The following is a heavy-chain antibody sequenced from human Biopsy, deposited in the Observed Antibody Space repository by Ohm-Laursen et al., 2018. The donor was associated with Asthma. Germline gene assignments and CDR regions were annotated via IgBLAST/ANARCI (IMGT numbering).Heavy chain of an antibody. J-gene: IGHJ3*02. CDR1: GFSFSNFA. Sequence: SLRLSCAASGFSFSNFAIHWVRQAPGKGLEWVGVISKDASTQDYADSVKGRFTMARDNSKNTLDLQMNSLRAEDTALYHCARDRAVTGLNDAFDTWGQGTMVTVSS. V-gene: IGHV3-30*07. D-gene: IGHD4-17*01. CDR2: ISKDASTQ. CDR3: ARDRAVTGLNDAFDT.